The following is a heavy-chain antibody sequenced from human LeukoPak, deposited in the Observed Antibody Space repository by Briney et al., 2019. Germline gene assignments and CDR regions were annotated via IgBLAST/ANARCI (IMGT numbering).Heavy chain of an antibody. Sequence: ASVKVSCKASGYTFTGYYMHWVRQAPGQGLEWMGWINPNSGGTNYAQKFQGRVTMTRDTSISTAYMELSRLRSDDTAVYYCARDRDGIVVRSLHWFDPWGQGTLVTVSS. J-gene: IGHJ5*02. D-gene: IGHD3-22*01. V-gene: IGHV1-2*02. CDR2: INPNSGGT. CDR1: GYTFTGYY. CDR3: ARDRDGIVVRSLHWFDP.